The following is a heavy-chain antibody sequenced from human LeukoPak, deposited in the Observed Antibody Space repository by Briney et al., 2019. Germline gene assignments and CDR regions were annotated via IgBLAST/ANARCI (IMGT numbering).Heavy chain of an antibody. Sequence: ASVKVSCKASGYTFTSYGISWVRQAPGQRLEWMGCISAYNGNTNFAQKLQGGVTMTTATSTSTAYMELRSLRSDDTAVYYCARVLYYSNYVPLTPFYVGWFDPWGQGTLVTVSS. CDR1: GYTFTSYG. D-gene: IGHD4-11*01. V-gene: IGHV1-18*01. J-gene: IGHJ5*02. CDR3: ARVLYYSNYVPLTPFYVGWFDP. CDR2: ISAYNGNT.